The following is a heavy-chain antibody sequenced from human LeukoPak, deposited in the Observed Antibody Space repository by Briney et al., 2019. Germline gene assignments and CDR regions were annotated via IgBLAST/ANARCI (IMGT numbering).Heavy chain of an antibody. D-gene: IGHD4-17*01. CDR3: ARDLRYSGAFDI. J-gene: IGHJ3*02. CDR1: GLTVSSNY. Sequence: GGSLRLSCAASGLTVSSNYMSWVRQAPGKGLEWVSVIYSGGSTYYADSVKGRFTISRDNSKNTLYLQMNSLRAEDTAVYYCARDLRYSGAFDIWGQGTMVTVSS. CDR2: IYSGGST. V-gene: IGHV3-66*02.